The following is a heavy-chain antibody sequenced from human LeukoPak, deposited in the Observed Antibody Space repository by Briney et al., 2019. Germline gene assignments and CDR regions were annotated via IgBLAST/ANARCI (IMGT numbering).Heavy chain of an antibody. D-gene: IGHD6-19*01. Sequence: SETLSLTCTVSGGSISSSSYYWGWIRQPPGKGLEWIGSIYYSGSTYYNPSLKSRVTISVDTSKNQFSLKLSSVTAADTAVYYCAGPRRGSGWGPYYFDYWGQGTLVTVSS. CDR2: IYYSGST. V-gene: IGHV4-39*01. CDR3: AGPRRGSGWGPYYFDY. CDR1: GGSISSSSYY. J-gene: IGHJ4*02.